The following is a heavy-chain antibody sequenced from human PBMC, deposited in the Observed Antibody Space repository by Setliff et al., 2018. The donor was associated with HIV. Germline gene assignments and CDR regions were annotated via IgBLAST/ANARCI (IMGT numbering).Heavy chain of an antibody. Sequence: GASVKVSCKTSGYTFSDYGITWVRQAPGQGLEWMGWISVYNGNTNYAQKFQGRLSMSTASSTSTANMFLRSLRYDDTAVYYCARTPRIMVTLKGEYYYYYMDVWGKGTTGTVS. CDR1: GYTFSDYG. CDR3: ARTPRIMVTLKGEYYYYYMDV. D-gene: IGHD2-8*01. CDR2: ISVYNGNT. J-gene: IGHJ6*03. V-gene: IGHV1-18*01.